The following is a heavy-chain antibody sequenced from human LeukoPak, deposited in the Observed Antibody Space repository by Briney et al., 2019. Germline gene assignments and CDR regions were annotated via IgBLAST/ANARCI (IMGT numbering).Heavy chain of an antibody. CDR2: IKQDGSEK. CDR1: GFTFSSYW. D-gene: IGHD2-21*02. CDR3: ARASKRGGDCYSFDY. V-gene: IGHV3-7*03. J-gene: IGHJ4*02. Sequence: GGSLRLSCAASGFTFSSYWMSWVRQAPGKGLEWVANIKQDGSEKYYVDSVKGRFTISRDNAKNSLYLQMNSLRADDTAVYYCARASKRGGDCYSFDYWGQGTLVTVSS.